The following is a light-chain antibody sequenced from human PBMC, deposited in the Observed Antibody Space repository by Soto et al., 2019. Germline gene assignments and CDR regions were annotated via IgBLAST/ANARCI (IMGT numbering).Light chain of an antibody. CDR1: QGISNY. Sequence: DIQMTQSPSSLSASVGDRVTITCRASQGISNYLAWYQQKPGKVPKILIYAASTLQSGFPSRFSGSGSGTDFNLTISSLQPADVATYYYQKYNGAPIPFGPGTKGAIK. CDR3: QKYNGAPIP. V-gene: IGKV1-27*01. J-gene: IGKJ3*01. CDR2: AAS.